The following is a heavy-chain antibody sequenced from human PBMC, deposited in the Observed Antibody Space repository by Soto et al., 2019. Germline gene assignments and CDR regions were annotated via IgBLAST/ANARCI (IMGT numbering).Heavy chain of an antibody. Sequence: GGSLRLSCAASGFTFNSYGMHWVRQGPGNGLEWVAFISYDSTKTYYADSVKGRFTISRDNSNSALYVQMNSLTGEDTAVYYCSRTRSAWSDFHYYSLDVWGQGTTVTVSS. CDR1: GFTFNSYG. D-gene: IGHD1-26*01. CDR3: SRTRSAWSDFHYYSLDV. V-gene: IGHV3-30*03. J-gene: IGHJ6*02. CDR2: ISYDSTKT.